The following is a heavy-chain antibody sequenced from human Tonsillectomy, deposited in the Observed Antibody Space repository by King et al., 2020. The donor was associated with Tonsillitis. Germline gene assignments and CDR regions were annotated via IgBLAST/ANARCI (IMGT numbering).Heavy chain of an antibody. CDR2: IIPIFGTA. Sequence: QLVQSGAEVKKPGSSVKVSCKASGGTFSTYAISWVRQAPGQGLEWRGGIIPIFGTADYAQKFQGRVTISADEATSTAYMELSSLRAEDTAVYYCAGCRYYYDSSGYPYWYFDLWGRGTLVTVSS. CDR3: AGCRYYYDSSGYPYWYFDL. CDR1: GGTFSTYA. V-gene: IGHV1-69*01. D-gene: IGHD3-22*01. J-gene: IGHJ2*01.